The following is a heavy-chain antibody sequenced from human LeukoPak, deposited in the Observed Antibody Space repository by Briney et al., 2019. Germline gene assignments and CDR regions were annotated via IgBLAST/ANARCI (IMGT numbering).Heavy chain of an antibody. CDR3: ARHPPAGCSGGSCPSEFDY. J-gene: IGHJ4*02. D-gene: IGHD2-15*01. V-gene: IGHV4-34*01. CDR2: INHSGST. CDR1: GGSFSGYY. Sequence: SETLSLTCAVYGGSFSGYYWSWIRQPPGKGLEWIGEINHSGSTNYNPSLKSRVTISVDTSKNQFSLKLSSVTAADTAVYYCARHPPAGCSGGSCPSEFDYWGQGTLVTVSS.